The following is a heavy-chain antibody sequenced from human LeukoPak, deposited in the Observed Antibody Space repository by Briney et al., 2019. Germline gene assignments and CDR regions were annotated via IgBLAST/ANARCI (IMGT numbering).Heavy chain of an antibody. V-gene: IGHV3-11*05. CDR2: ISSSSSST. CDR3: ARGSYEWFHFPH. D-gene: IGHD3-3*01. CDR1: GFTFRDYY. Sequence: PGGSLRLSCAASGFTFRDYYMTWIRQAPGKGLEWVSYISSSSSSTNYADSVKGRFTISRDNAKNSLYLQMNSLRAEDTAVYYCARGSYEWFHFPHWGQGTLVTVSS. J-gene: IGHJ1*01.